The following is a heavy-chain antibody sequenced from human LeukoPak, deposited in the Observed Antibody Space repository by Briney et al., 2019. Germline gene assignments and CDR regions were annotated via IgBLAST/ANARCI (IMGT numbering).Heavy chain of an antibody. CDR2: IIPIFGTA. J-gene: IGHJ3*02. V-gene: IGHV1-69*01. CDR1: GGTFSSYA. D-gene: IGHD1-26*01. Sequence: GSSVKISCKASGGTFSSYAISWVRQAPGQGLEWRGGIIPIFGTANYAQKFRGRVTITADESTSTAYMELSSLRSEDTAVYYCAKVHGWELWGYNIWGQGTMVTVSS. CDR3: AKVHGWELWGYNI.